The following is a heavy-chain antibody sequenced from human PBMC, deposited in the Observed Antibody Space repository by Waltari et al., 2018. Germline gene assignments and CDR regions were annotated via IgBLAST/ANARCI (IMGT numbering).Heavy chain of an antibody. Sequence: QVQLVESGGGVVQPGRSLSLSCAASGFTFSTYGMHWVRQAPGKGREWVAVIWYDGTREYYVDSVKGRFTISRDNSKNTLYLFMSSLRVEDTAVYFCVRDGYFGSSDALDTWGQGTEVTVSS. CDR3: VRDGYFGSSDALDT. CDR2: IWYDGTRE. CDR1: GFTFSTYG. D-gene: IGHD2-2*03. V-gene: IGHV3-33*01. J-gene: IGHJ3*02.